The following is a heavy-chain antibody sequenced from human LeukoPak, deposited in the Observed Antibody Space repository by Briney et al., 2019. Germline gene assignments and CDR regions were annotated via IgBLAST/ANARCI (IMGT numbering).Heavy chain of an antibody. Sequence: PAGSLRLFCAASGFTFSSHAMLWLRQAPRNEMPWVAVISKHGSNKYYADSVKGRFTTSRDNSRNPLYLQMNSLRGADTAVYFCARVPAAGHFEYWGQGTLVTVSS. D-gene: IGHD2-2*01. CDR3: ARVPAAGHFEY. CDR2: ISKHGSNK. CDR1: GFTFSSHA. J-gene: IGHJ4*02. V-gene: IGHV3-30*04.